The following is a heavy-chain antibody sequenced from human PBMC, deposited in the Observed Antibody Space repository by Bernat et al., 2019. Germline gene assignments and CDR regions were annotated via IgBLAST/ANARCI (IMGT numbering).Heavy chain of an antibody. CDR3: ARDQAGYCSGGSCYRPQYFQH. CDR1: GFTVSSNY. J-gene: IGHJ1*01. V-gene: IGHV3-53*01. D-gene: IGHD2-15*01. CDR2: IYSGGST. Sequence: EVQMEESGGGLIQPGGSLRLSCAASGFTVSSNYMSWVRQAPGKGLEWVSVIYSGGSTYYADFVKGRFTISRDNSKNTLYLQMNSLRAEDTAVYYCARDQAGYCSGGSCYRPQYFQHWGQGTLVTVSS.